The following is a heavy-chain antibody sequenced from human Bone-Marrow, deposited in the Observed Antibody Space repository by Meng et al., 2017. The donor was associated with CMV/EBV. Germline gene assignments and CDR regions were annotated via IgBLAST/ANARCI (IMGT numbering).Heavy chain of an antibody. J-gene: IGHJ4*02. Sequence: ETLSLSCAASGFTFSSYAMSWVRQAPGKGLEWVSAISGSGGSTYYADSVKGRFTISRDNSKNTLYLQMNSLRAEDTAVYYCAKLPPKRLLSHFDYWGQGTLVTVSS. D-gene: IGHD2-2*01. CDR1: GFTFSSYA. V-gene: IGHV3-23*01. CDR3: AKLPPKRLLSHFDY. CDR2: ISGSGGST.